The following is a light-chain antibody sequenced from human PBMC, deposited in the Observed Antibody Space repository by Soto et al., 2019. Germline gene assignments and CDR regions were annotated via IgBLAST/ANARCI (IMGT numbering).Light chain of an antibody. CDR3: QQYNSYSPFT. CDR1: QSISSW. Sequence: DIQMTQSPSTLSASVGDRVTITCRASQSISSWLAWYQQKPGKAPRLLIYKASSLASGVPSRFSGSGSGTEFTLTISSLQPDDFATYYCQQYNSYSPFTFGQGTKLEI. CDR2: KAS. J-gene: IGKJ2*01. V-gene: IGKV1-5*03.